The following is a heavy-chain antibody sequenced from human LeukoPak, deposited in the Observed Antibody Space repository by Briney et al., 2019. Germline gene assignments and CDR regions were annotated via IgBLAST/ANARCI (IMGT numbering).Heavy chain of an antibody. Sequence: ASVKVSCKASGYTFTSYDINWVRQATGQGLEWMGWMNPNSGNTGYAQKFQGRVTITRNTSISTAYMELSSLRSEDTAVYYCARVGLGSSGYYFDYWGQGTLVTVSS. J-gene: IGHJ4*02. CDR3: ARVGLGSSGYYFDY. V-gene: IGHV1-8*03. CDR2: MNPNSGNT. CDR1: GYTFTSYD. D-gene: IGHD3-22*01.